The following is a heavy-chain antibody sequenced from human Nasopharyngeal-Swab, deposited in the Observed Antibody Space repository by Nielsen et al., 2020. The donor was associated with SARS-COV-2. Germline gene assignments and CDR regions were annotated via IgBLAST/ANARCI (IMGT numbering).Heavy chain of an antibody. Sequence: ASVKVSCKASGYTFTSYGISWVRQAPGQGLEWMGWISAYNGNTNYAQKLQGRVTMTTDTSTSTAYMELRSLRPDDTAVYYCARGGYDYYGSGTGGMDVWGQGTTVTVSS. D-gene: IGHD3-10*01. J-gene: IGHJ6*02. V-gene: IGHV1-18*01. CDR2: ISAYNGNT. CDR1: GYTFTSYG. CDR3: ARGGYDYYGSGTGGMDV.